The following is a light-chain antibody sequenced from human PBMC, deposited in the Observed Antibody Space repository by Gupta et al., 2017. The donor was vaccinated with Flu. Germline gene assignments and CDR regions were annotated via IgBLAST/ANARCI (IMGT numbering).Light chain of an antibody. Sequence: DIQLTQYPSPLSASVGDRVTITCQASRDNIKYLNWYQQKPGKAPKVLNYDASNLETGVPSRCSGRGSGTDCSRTISRLQTEDIGTYLCQQDDYLPYTFGQGTKLEIK. CDR1: RDNIKY. CDR3: QQDDYLPYT. CDR2: DAS. J-gene: IGKJ2*01. V-gene: IGKV1-33*01.